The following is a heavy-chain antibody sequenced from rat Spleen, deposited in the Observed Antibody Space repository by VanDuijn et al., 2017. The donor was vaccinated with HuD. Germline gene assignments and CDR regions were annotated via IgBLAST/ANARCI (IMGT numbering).Heavy chain of an antibody. D-gene: IGHD1-9*01. CDR2: IWTDGNT. CDR3: ARDSTYPWGYFDF. CDR1: GFSLISYS. J-gene: IGHJ1*01. Sequence: QVQLKESGPGLVQPSQTLSLTCTVSGFSLISYSVNWVRQPPGKGLEWMGLIWTDGNTAYNSLLKSRLSISRDTSKSQVFLKMNSLQTEDTATYYCARDSTYPWGYFDFWGPGTMVTVSS. V-gene: IGHV2-15*01.